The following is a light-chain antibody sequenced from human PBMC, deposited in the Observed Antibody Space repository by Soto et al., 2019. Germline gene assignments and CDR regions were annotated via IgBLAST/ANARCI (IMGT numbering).Light chain of an antibody. CDR1: QSVTSW. J-gene: IGKJ1*01. CDR3: QQYDTFPVT. Sequence: DIQMTLSPSTLSASVGDRVTIACRASQSVTSWLAWYQQKPGKAPKLLIYKASTLESGVPSRFSGSGSGTQFTLTISSLQPDDFATYFCQQYDTFPVTLGQGTKVEIK. V-gene: IGKV1-5*03. CDR2: KAS.